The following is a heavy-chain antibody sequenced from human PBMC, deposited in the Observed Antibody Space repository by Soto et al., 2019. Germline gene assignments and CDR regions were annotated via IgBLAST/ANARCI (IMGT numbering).Heavy chain of an antibody. CDR1: GGSISSYY. CDR3: ARLLDYYYYYMDV. J-gene: IGHJ6*03. V-gene: IGHV4-59*01. D-gene: IGHD3-3*01. CDR2: IYYSGST. Sequence: QVQLQESGPGLVKPSETLSLTCTVSGGSISSYYWSWIRQPPGKGLEWIGYIYYSGSTNYNPSLKSRVTLSVDTSKNQFSLKLSSVTAADTAVYYCARLLDYYYYYMDVWGKGTTVTVSS.